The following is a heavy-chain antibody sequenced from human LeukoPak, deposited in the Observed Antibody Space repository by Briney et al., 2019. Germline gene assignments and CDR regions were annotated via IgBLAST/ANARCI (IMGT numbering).Heavy chain of an antibody. CDR2: INPNSGGT. D-gene: IGHD2-2*01. J-gene: IGHJ3*02. Sequence: ASVKVSCKASGYTFTGYYMHWVRQVPGQGLEWMGWINPNSGGTNYAQKFQGRVTMTRDTSISTAYMELSRLRSDDTAVYYCARGLDNVVVPAAHIWGQGTMVTVSS. CDR3: ARGLDNVVVPAAHI. V-gene: IGHV1-2*02. CDR1: GYTFTGYY.